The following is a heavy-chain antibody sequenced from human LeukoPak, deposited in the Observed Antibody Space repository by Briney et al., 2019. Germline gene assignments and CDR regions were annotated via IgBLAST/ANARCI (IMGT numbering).Heavy chain of an antibody. V-gene: IGHV3-11*05. D-gene: IGHD4-17*01. CDR3: ARARGPYDYGDYFDY. J-gene: IGHJ4*02. Sequence: GGSHRLSCAASGFTFSDYYMSWIRQAPGKGLEWVSYISRSSRYTNYADSVKGRFTISRDNAKKSLYLQMNSLRAEDTAVYYCARARGPYDYGDYFDYWGQGTLVTVSS. CDR2: ISRSSRYT. CDR1: GFTFSDYY.